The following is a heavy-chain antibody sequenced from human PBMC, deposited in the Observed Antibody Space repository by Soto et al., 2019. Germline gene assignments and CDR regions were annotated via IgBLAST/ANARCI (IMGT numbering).Heavy chain of an antibody. V-gene: IGHV4-31*03. Sequence: TLSLTCTFSVGSISSGGYYCSWIRQHPWKGLEWIGYIYYSGSTYYNPSLKSRVTISVDTSKNQFSLKLSSVTAADTAVYYCAREYRNNYYDSSGYVGYYFDYRGQGSQVTVCS. D-gene: IGHD3-22*01. CDR2: IYYSGST. CDR1: VGSISSGGYY. J-gene: IGHJ4*02. CDR3: AREYRNNYYDSSGYVGYYFDY.